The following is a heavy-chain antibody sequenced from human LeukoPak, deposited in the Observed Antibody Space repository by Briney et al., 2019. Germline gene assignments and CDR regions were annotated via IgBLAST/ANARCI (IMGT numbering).Heavy chain of an antibody. Sequence: QPGGSLTPSCTASGFTFSSYWMTWVRQTPEKALEWLANIRQFWEKKDYVASVKGRFAISRDNAKNSLYLQMNGLRAEDTAVYYCARHYYASAFDYWGQGTLVTVTS. CDR2: IRQFWEKK. J-gene: IGHJ4*02. D-gene: IGHD3-10*01. CDR1: GFTFSSYW. CDR3: ARHYYASAFDY. V-gene: IGHV3-7*01.